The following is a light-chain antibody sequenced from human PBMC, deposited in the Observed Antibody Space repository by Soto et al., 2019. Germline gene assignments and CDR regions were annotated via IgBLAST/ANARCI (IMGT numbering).Light chain of an antibody. CDR2: DAS. CDR3: QQYDNLPPYT. CDR1: QDISNN. Sequence: DIQMTQSPSSLSASVGDRVTITCQASQDISNNLNWYQQKPGKAPKLLIYDASNLETGVRSRFSGSGSGTDFTFTISSLQPEDIATYYCQQYDNLPPYTFGQGTKLEIK. J-gene: IGKJ2*01. V-gene: IGKV1-33*01.